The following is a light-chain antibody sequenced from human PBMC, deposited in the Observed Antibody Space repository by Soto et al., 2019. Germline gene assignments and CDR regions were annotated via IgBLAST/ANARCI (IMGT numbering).Light chain of an antibody. CDR3: SSYAGSNNNV. CDR1: SSDVGGYNY. J-gene: IGLJ1*01. CDR2: EVS. Sequence: QSALTQPPSASGSPGQSVTISCTGTSSDVGGYNYVSWYQQHPGKAPKLMIYEVSKRPSGVPDRLPGSKSGTTASLTVSGLQAEDEADYYCSSYAGSNNNVFGTGTKLTVL. V-gene: IGLV2-8*01.